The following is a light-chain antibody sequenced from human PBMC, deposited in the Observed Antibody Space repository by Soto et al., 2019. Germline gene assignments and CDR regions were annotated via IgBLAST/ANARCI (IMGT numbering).Light chain of an antibody. V-gene: IGKV3-15*01. CDR3: QQYNDWPLT. CDR2: GAS. CDR1: QSVSNN. Sequence: ELVMTQSPATLSVSPGERATLSCRAIQSVSNNLAWYQQKPGQAPRLLLYGASTRATGIPARFTGSGSATEFTLTISSLQSEDFAVYYCQQYNDWPLTFGGGTKVEIK. J-gene: IGKJ4*01.